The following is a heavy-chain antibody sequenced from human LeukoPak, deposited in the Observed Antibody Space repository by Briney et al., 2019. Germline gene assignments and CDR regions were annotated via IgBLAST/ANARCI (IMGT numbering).Heavy chain of an antibody. V-gene: IGHV3-30*18. Sequence: SGGSLRLSCAASGFTFSSYGMHWVRQAPGKGLEWVAVISYDGSNKYYADSVKGRFTISRDNSKNTLYLQMNSLRAEDTAVYYCAKDSGVYVWGSYRSGYFDYWGQGTLVTVSS. CDR1: GFTFSSYG. D-gene: IGHD3-16*02. CDR2: ISYDGSNK. CDR3: AKDSGVYVWGSYRSGYFDY. J-gene: IGHJ4*02.